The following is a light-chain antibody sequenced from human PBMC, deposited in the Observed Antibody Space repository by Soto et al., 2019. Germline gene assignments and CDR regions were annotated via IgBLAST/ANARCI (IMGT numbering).Light chain of an antibody. Sequence: EIVLTQSPGSLSLSPGQRATLSFRASQIVDTTFFAWYQKKPGQAPRLLIYGASKRATGIPDRFSGSGSGTDFTLIISRLEPEDFAVYYCQQYMSSVTFGQGTKVEIK. CDR2: GAS. J-gene: IGKJ1*01. V-gene: IGKV3-20*01. CDR3: QQYMSSVT. CDR1: QIVDTTF.